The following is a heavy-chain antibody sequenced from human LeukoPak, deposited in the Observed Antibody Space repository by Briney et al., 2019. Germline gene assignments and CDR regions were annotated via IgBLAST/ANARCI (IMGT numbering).Heavy chain of an antibody. D-gene: IGHD2-15*01. CDR1: GGTFSSYA. Sequence: SVKVSCKASGGTFSSYAISWVRQAPGQGLEWMGGIIPIFGTANYAQKFQGRVTITADESTSTAYMELSSLRSEDTAVYYCARSTVVVVAAGAYYYYGMDVWGKGTTVTVSS. CDR3: ARSTVVVVAAGAYYYYGMDV. CDR2: IIPIFGTA. V-gene: IGHV1-69*01. J-gene: IGHJ6*04.